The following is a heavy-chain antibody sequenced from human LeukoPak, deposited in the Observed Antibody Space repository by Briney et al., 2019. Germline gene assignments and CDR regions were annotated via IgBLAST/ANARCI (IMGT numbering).Heavy chain of an antibody. CDR2: IIPIFGST. J-gene: IGHJ6*03. CDR3: ARVGRSRGSLPNSYYYMDV. Sequence: SVKVSCNASGDIFNSYSVSWVRQAPGQGLEWMGGIIPIFGSTNYAQKFQGRVTITTDRSTRTAYMELNSLSSDDTAVYYCARVGRSRGSLPNSYYYMDVWGKGTTVTVSS. V-gene: IGHV1-69*05. CDR1: GDIFNSYS. D-gene: IGHD1-26*01.